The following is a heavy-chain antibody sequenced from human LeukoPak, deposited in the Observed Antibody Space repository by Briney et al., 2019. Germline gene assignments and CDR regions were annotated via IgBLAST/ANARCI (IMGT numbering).Heavy chain of an antibody. CDR1: GFTFSTYS. V-gene: IGHV3-48*01. Sequence: GGSLRLSCAASGFTFSTYSMNWVRQAPGKGLEWVSYISSSSSTIYYADSVKGRFTISRDNSKNTLYLQMNSLRAEDTAVYYCAKGATVTTFDWGQGTLVTVSS. D-gene: IGHD4-17*01. CDR3: AKGATVTTFD. J-gene: IGHJ4*02. CDR2: ISSSSSTI.